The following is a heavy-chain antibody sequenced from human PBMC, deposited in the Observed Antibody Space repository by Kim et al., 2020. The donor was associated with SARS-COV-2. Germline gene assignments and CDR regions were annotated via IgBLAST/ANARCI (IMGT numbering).Heavy chain of an antibody. CDR1: DYSISSGYY. D-gene: IGHD6-19*01. CDR2: IYHSGST. Sequence: SETLSLTCTVSDYSISSGYYWGWIRQPPGKGLEWIGSIYHSGSTYHNPSLKSRVTISVDTSKNQFSLKLSSVTAADTAVYYCARDRGFYSSGWDAYFQYWGQGTLATVSS. V-gene: IGHV4-38-2*02. J-gene: IGHJ1*01. CDR3: ARDRGFYSSGWDAYFQY.